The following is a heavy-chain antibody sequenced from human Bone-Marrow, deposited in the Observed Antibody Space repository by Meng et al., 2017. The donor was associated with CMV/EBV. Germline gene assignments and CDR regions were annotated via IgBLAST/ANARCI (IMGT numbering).Heavy chain of an antibody. D-gene: IGHD6-19*01. Sequence: ETLSLTCTVSGGSISSYYWSWIRQPPGKGLEWVSSISSSSSYIYYADSVKGRFTISRDNAKNSLYLQMNSLRAEDTAVYYCARDLAVGSFDYWGQGTLVTVSS. V-gene: IGHV3-21*01. CDR1: GGSISSYY. CDR3: ARDLAVGSFDY. CDR2: ISSSSSYI. J-gene: IGHJ4*02.